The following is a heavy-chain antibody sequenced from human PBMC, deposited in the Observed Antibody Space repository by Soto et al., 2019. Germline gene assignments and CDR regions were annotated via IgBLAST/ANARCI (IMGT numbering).Heavy chain of an antibody. J-gene: IGHJ4*02. CDR1: GFTCSGYW. D-gene: IGHD4-4*01. CDR3: ARAPYSNAWYRFDL. Sequence: QLVESGGGLVQPGGSLRLSCEASGFTCSGYWMSWVRQAPGKGLEWVADIKHDGSVQYYVDSVKGRRTISRDNAKKQLYLQMNGLRAEDTALYYCARAPYSNAWYRFDLWGQGTLVTVSS. CDR2: IKHDGSVQ. V-gene: IGHV3-7*03.